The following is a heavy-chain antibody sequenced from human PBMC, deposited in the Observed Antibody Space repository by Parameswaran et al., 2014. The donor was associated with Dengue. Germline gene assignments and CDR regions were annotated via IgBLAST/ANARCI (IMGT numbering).Heavy chain of an antibody. J-gene: IGHJ4*02. CDR1: GGSFGGYQ. CDR3: ARGLTVLRRYFDY. Sequence: ASETLSLTCAVSGGSFGGYQWNWIRQPPGKGLEWIGEINYGGTSNYNPSLKSRVTMSVDTSKNQFSLKLTSVSAADTAVYYCARGLTVLRRYFDYWAQGTQVTVSS. CDR2: INYGGTS. V-gene: IGHV4-34*01. D-gene: IGHD1-14*01.